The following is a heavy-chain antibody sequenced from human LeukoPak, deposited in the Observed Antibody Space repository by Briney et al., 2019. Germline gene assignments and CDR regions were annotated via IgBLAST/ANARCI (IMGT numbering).Heavy chain of an antibody. CDR2: VDPVDGET. CDR3: ATSYWNDDNNWFDP. J-gene: IGHJ5*02. Sequence: GASVKVSCKASGYTFTDYYMHWVQQAPGKGLEWMGRVDPVDGETIYAEKFQGRVTITADTSTDTAYMELSSLRSEDTAVYYCATSYWNDDNNWFDPWGQGTLVTVSS. D-gene: IGHD1-1*01. CDR1: GYTFTDYY. V-gene: IGHV1-69-2*01.